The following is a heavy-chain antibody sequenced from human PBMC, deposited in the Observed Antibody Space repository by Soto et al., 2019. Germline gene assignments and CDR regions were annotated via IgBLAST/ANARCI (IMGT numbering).Heavy chain of an antibody. V-gene: IGHV1-46*03. CDR3: AREPGQWLDY. CDR1: GYSLTSYH. D-gene: IGHD6-19*01. Sequence: ASVKVSCKASGYSLTSYHINWVRQAPGQGLEWMGKINPNGGSATYAQKFQGRVTMTTDTSTNTVYMELSSLRSEDTAMYFCAREPGQWLDYWGQGTLVTVSS. J-gene: IGHJ4*02. CDR2: INPNGGSA.